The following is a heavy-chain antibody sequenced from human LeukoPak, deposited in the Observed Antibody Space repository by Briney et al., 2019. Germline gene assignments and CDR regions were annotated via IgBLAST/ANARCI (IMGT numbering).Heavy chain of an antibody. CDR1: GFTVSSNY. Sequence: GGSLRLSCAASGFTVSSNYMSWVRQAPGKGLEWVSVIYSGGSTYYADSVKGRFTISRDNAKNSLYLQMNSLRAEDTAVYYCARPTRYYDSSGYYDAFDIWGQGTMVTVSS. CDR2: IYSGGST. D-gene: IGHD3-22*01. J-gene: IGHJ3*02. CDR3: ARPTRYYDSSGYYDAFDI. V-gene: IGHV3-66*04.